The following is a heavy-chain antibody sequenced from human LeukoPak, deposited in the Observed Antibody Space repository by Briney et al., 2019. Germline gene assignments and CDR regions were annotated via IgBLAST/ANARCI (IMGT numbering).Heavy chain of an antibody. CDR3: ARGYYLDLGSFDY. V-gene: IGHV3-30*01. J-gene: IGHJ4*02. Sequence: GRSLRLSCAASGFHFRTYAMHWVRQAPGKGLKWVSIISYDATTEYYADSVKGRFSVSRDNSENTLFLQMNSLRPEDTAVYFCARGYYLDLGSFDYWGQGALVTVSS. CDR2: ISYDATTE. CDR1: GFHFRTYA. D-gene: IGHD3-10*01.